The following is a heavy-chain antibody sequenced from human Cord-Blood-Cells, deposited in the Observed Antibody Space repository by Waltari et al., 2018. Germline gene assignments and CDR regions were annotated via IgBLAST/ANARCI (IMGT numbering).Heavy chain of an antibody. Sequence: EVQLVESGGGLVQPGGSLRLSCAASGFTFSDHYMDWVRQAPGKGLEWVGRTRNKANSSTTEYSASVKGRFTISRDDSKNSLYLQMNSLKTEDTAVYYCARVKVGATTTDAFDIWGQGTMVTVSS. CDR1: GFTFSDHY. CDR2: TRNKANSSTT. CDR3: ARVKVGATTTDAFDI. J-gene: IGHJ3*02. D-gene: IGHD1-26*01. V-gene: IGHV3-72*01.